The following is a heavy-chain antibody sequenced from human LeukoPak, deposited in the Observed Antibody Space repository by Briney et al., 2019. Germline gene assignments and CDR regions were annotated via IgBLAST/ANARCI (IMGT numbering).Heavy chain of an antibody. CDR1: GYTFTSYG. D-gene: IGHD1-14*01. Sequence: ASVKVSCKASGYTFTSYGISWVRQAPGQGLEWMGRIIPIFGTANYAQKFQGRVTITTDESTSTAYMELSSLRSEDTAVYYCARATGTNREYYFDYWGQGTLVTVSS. V-gene: IGHV1-69*05. CDR2: IIPIFGTA. J-gene: IGHJ4*02. CDR3: ARATGTNREYYFDY.